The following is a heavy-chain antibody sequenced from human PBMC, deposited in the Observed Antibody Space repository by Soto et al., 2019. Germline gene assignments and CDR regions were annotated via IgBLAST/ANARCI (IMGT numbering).Heavy chain of an antibody. CDR1: GYTFISYG. CDR3: ARDSQKIRGPQYYFDN. Sequence: QVQLVQSGAEVKKPGASVKVSCKASGYTFISYGISWVRQAPGQGLEWMGWISAYNDNTKYAQKFQGRVTVTTDTSTSTAYMELRSLRSDDTAVYYCARDSQKIRGPQYYFDNLGQGTLVTVSS. J-gene: IGHJ4*02. D-gene: IGHD3-10*01. V-gene: IGHV1-18*01. CDR2: ISAYNDNT.